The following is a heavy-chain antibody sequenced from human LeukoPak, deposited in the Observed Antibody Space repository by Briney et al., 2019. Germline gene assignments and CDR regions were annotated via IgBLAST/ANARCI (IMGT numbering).Heavy chain of an antibody. CDR2: ISSSSSYI. V-gene: IGHV3-21*01. CDR1: GFTFSSYS. J-gene: IGHJ4*02. CDR3: ASAGGKYSPNDY. D-gene: IGHD3-16*01. Sequence: GGSLRLSCAASGFTFSSYSMNWVRQAPGKGLEWVSSISSSSSYISYADSVKGRFTISRDNAKNSLYLQMNSLRAEDTAVYYCASAGGKYSPNDYWGQGTLVTVSS.